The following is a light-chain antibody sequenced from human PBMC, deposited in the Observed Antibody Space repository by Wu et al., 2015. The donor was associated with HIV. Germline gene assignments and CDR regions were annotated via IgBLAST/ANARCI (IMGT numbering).Light chain of an antibody. CDR2: GAS. V-gene: IGKV3-20*01. Sequence: EIVLTQSPGTLSLSPGERATLSCRASQSISSTYLAWYQQKPGQAPRLLIYGASRRATGIPDRFSGSGSGTDFTLTISRLEPEDFVVYYCQQYGGSPPFTFGPGTKVDIK. J-gene: IGKJ3*01. CDR1: QSISSTY. CDR3: QQYGGSPPFT.